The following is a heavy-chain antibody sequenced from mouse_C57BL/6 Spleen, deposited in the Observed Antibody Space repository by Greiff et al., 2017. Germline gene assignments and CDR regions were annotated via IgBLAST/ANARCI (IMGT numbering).Heavy chain of an antibody. Sequence: QVQLQQPGAELVKPGASVKLSCKASGYTFTSYWMHWVKQRPGQGLEWIGMIHPNSGSTNYNEKFKSKATLTVDKSSSTAYMQLSSLTSEDSAVYYCARSGTGTDYFDVWGKGTTLTVSS. J-gene: IGHJ2*01. V-gene: IGHV1-64*01. CDR2: IHPNSGST. CDR3: ARSGTGTDYFDV. CDR1: GYTFTSYW. D-gene: IGHD4-1*01.